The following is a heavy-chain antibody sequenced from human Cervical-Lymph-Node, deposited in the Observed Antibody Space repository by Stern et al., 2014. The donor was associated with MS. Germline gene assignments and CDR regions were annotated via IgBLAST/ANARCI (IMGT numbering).Heavy chain of an antibody. CDR1: GFSLSTSGMR. CDR2: IDLDDDK. V-gene: IGHV2-70*04. CDR3: ARSPPYYEFWNDYYYFDY. Sequence: QVTLKESGPALVKPTQTLTLPCTFSGFSLSTSGMRVSWIRQPPGKALEWLARIDLDDDKFYSTSLKTRLTISKDTSKNQVVLTMTNMDPVDTATYYCARSPPYYEFWNDYYYFDYWGQGTLVAVSS. D-gene: IGHD3-3*01. J-gene: IGHJ4*02.